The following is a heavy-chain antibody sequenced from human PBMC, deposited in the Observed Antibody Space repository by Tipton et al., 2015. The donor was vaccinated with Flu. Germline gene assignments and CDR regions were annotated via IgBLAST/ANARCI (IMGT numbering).Heavy chain of an antibody. V-gene: IGHV4-4*08. D-gene: IGHD4-11*01. CDR3: ARRDFSNYVSEPHSWFDP. CDR1: SGSIGSFY. CDR2: IHPSGNA. J-gene: IGHJ5*02. Sequence: LRLSCTVSSGSIGSFYWNWIRQPPGGGLEWIGNIHPSGNAYYNPSLKSRVTISVDTSKIQFSLKLSSVTAADTAVYYCARRDFSNYVSEPHSWFDPWGQGILVTVSS.